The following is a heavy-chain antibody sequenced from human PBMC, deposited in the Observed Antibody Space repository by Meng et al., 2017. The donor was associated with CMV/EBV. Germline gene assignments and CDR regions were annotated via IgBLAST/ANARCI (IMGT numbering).Heavy chain of an antibody. Sequence: GGSLRLSCAASGFTFSSYAMSWVRQAPGKGLEWVSAISGSGGSTYYADSVKGRFTISRDNSKNTLYLQMNSLRAEDTAVYYCAKDQEDSSSWYGFPDYYYGMDVWGQGTTVTVSS. CDR3: AKDQEDSSSWYGFPDYYYGMDV. V-gene: IGHV3-23*01. D-gene: IGHD6-13*01. J-gene: IGHJ6*02. CDR1: GFTFSSYA. CDR2: ISGSGGST.